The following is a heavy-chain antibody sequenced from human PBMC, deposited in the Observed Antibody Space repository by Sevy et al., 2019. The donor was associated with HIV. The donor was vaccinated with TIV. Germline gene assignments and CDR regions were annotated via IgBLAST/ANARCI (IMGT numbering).Heavy chain of an antibody. Sequence: GGSLRLSCAASGFTVSSNYMSWVRQAPGKGLEWVSVIYSGGSTYYADSVKDRFTISRDNSKNTLYLQMNSLRAEDTAVYYCARDSPPLWGELSFGMDVWGQGTTVTVSS. CDR2: IYSGGST. J-gene: IGHJ6*02. V-gene: IGHV3-53*01. D-gene: IGHD3-16*02. CDR3: ARDSPPLWGELSFGMDV. CDR1: GFTVSSNY.